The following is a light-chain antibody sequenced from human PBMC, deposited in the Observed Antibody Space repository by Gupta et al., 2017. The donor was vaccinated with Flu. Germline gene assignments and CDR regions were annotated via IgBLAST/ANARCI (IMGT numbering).Light chain of an antibody. CDR3: FSVDRHGDQRV. CDR2: KDI. J-gene: IGLJ3*02. V-gene: IGLV3-10*01. Sequence: SYELTQPPSASVSPGQTARITCSGDAFPEDDAYCEHLTYGRAPQLVIYKDIKRASGIPKRFSGSTSGTMATLTISGAQVEDEGDYYCFSVDRHGDQRVFGGGTKLAVL. CDR1: AFPEDD.